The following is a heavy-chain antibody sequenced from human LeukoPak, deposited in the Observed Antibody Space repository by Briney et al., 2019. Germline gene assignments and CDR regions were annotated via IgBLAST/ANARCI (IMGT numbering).Heavy chain of an antibody. D-gene: IGHD2-8*01. CDR2: IDPSDSYT. V-gene: IGHV5-10-1*04. Sequence: PGESLKISGKCAGSIFTSYWISGGRQLPGEGLEWMGRIDPSDSYTNYSPSFQGQVTISADKSISTAYLQWSSLKASDTAMYYCARHRGLDCTNGVCQPRGYGMDVWGQGTTVTVSS. CDR1: GSIFTSYW. CDR3: ARHRGLDCTNGVCQPRGYGMDV. J-gene: IGHJ6*02.